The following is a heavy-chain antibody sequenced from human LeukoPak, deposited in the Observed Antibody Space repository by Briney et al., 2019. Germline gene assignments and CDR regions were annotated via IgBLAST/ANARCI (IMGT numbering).Heavy chain of an antibody. CDR1: GFTFSNYG. CDR3: AKTEAPAAIRAGSDY. CDR2: ISGSGSAT. J-gene: IGHJ4*02. V-gene: IGHV3-23*01. Sequence: GGALRLSCAASGFTFSNYGMSWVRQAPGKGLEWVSTISGSGSATYNAGSVKGRFTTSRDNSNNTLYLQMNSLRAEDTAVYYCAKTEAPAAIRAGSDYWGQGTLVTVSS. D-gene: IGHD2-2*02.